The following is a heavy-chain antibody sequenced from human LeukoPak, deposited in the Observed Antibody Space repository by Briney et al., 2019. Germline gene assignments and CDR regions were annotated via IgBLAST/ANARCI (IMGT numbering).Heavy chain of an antibody. CDR2: IRSKANSYAT. J-gene: IGHJ4*02. CDR1: GFTFSGSA. Sequence: SGGSLRLSCAASGFTFSGSAMHWVRQASGKRLEWVGRIRSKANSYATAYAASVKGRFTISRDDSKNTAYLQMNSLKTEDTAVYYCTRRNCSGGSCYDYWGQGTLVTVSS. V-gene: IGHV3-73*01. D-gene: IGHD2-15*01. CDR3: TRRNCSGGSCYDY.